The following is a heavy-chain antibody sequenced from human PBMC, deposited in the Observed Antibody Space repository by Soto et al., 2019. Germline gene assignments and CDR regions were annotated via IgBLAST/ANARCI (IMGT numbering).Heavy chain of an antibody. V-gene: IGHV3-30-3*01. J-gene: IGHJ4*02. CDR1: GFTFSSYA. CDR2: ISYDGSNK. CDR3: ARDVPYYDSSGYYSYYFDH. D-gene: IGHD3-22*01. Sequence: PGGSLRLSCAASGFTFSSYAMHWVRQAPGKGLEWVAVISYDGSNKYYADSVKGRFTISRDNSKNTLYLQMNSLRAEDTAVYYCARDVPYYDSSGYYSYYFDHWGQGTLVTVSS.